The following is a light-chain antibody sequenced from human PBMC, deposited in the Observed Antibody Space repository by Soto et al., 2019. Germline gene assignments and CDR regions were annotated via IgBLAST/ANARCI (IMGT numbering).Light chain of an antibody. Sequence: DIQMTQSPSSLSASVGDRVTITCRASQSISSYLNWYQQKPGKAPKLLIYAASSLQSGVPSRFSGSGSGTDFPLTISSLQPEDFATYYCQQSYSTPLPCGGGTKVQIK. CDR3: QQSYSTPLP. J-gene: IGKJ4*01. V-gene: IGKV1-39*01. CDR1: QSISSY. CDR2: AAS.